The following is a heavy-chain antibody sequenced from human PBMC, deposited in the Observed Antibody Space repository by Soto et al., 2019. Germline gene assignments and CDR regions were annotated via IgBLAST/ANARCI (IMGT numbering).Heavy chain of an antibody. D-gene: IGHD1-20*01. CDR1: GYTFTSYA. Sequence: ASVKVSCKASGYTFTSYAIHWVRQAPGQRLEWMGWINASNGNTKYSQKFQGRVAITRDTSASTAYMELSSLRSEDTAVYYCARGITLPTPLDYWGQGTLVTVSS. J-gene: IGHJ4*02. CDR3: ARGITLPTPLDY. V-gene: IGHV1-3*01. CDR2: INASNGNT.